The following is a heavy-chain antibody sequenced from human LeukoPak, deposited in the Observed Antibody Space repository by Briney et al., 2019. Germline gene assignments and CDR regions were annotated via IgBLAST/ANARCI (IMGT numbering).Heavy chain of an antibody. V-gene: IGHV3-23*01. D-gene: IGHD3-3*01. CDR1: GFTFSSYA. J-gene: IGHJ4*02. CDR2: ISGRGGST. Sequence: PGGSLRLSCAASGFTFSSYAMSWVRQAPGKGLGWVSAISGRGGSTYFADSVKGRFTVSRDSSKNTLYLQMNSLRAEDTALYYCGKGAREAFYDFWSGSSHFDYWGQGTLVTVSS. CDR3: GKGAREAFYDFWSGSSHFDY.